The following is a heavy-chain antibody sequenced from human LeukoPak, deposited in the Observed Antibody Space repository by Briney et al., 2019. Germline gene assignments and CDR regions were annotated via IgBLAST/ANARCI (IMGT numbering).Heavy chain of an antibody. D-gene: IGHD4-11*01. Sequence: PGGSLRLSCAASGFTFSSYAMSWVRQAPGKGLEWVSAISGSGGSTYYADSVKGRFTISRDNSKNTLYLQMNSLRAEDTVVYYCCYSNYYYYYGMDVWGQGTTVTVSS. CDR3: CYSNYYYYYGMDV. V-gene: IGHV3-23*01. CDR2: ISGSGGST. J-gene: IGHJ6*02. CDR1: GFTFSSYA.